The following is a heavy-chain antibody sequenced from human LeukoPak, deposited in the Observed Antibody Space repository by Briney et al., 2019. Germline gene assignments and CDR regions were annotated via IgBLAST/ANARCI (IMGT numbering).Heavy chain of an antibody. J-gene: IGHJ4*02. CDR2: ISSGSGYM. CDR1: GFTFSSYN. D-gene: IGHD6-13*01. V-gene: IGHV3-21*01. CDR3: ARGGSWFDY. Sequence: GGSLRLSCAVSGFTFSSYNMNWVRQAPGKGLEWVSSISSGSGYMYYADSVKGRFTISRDNAKNSLYLQMDSPRAEDTAVYYCARGGSWFDYWGQGTLVTVSS.